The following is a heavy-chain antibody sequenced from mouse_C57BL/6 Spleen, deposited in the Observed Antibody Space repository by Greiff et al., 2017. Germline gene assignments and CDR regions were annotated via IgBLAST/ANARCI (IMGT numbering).Heavy chain of an antibody. CDR2: IYPGDGDT. V-gene: IGHV1-82*01. CDR1: GYAFSSSW. Sequence: VQLQQSGPELVKPGASVKISCKASGYAFSSSWMNWVKQRPGKGLEWIGRIYPGDGDTNYNGKFKGKATLTADKSSSAAYMQLSSLTSEDSAVYFCAREYGYDVVYYYAMDYWGQGTSVTVSS. J-gene: IGHJ4*01. CDR3: AREYGYDVVYYYAMDY. D-gene: IGHD2-2*01.